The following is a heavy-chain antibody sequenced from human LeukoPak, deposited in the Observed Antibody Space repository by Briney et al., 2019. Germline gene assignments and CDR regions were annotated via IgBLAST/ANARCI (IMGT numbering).Heavy chain of an antibody. CDR2: ISSSSSYI. V-gene: IGHV3-21*01. CDR1: GFTFSSYS. Sequence: GGSLRLSCAASGFTFSSYSMNWVRQAPGKGLEWVSSISSSSSYIYHADSVKGRFTISRDNAKNSLYLQMNSLRAEDMAVYYCARVIHPNFDYWGQGTLVTVSS. CDR3: ARVIHPNFDY. J-gene: IGHJ4*02.